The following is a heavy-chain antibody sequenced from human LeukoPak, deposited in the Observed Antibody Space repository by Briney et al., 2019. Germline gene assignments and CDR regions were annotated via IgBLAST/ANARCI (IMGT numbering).Heavy chain of an antibody. Sequence: GGSLRLSCAASGFTLSSFAMTWVRQAPGKGLEWVSTVSCSAGRTDYADSVKARLTISRDNLKNTLYLQMHGLRAEATAVYYCAKDRGHCVDGVCHNYYYMDGWGRGTTVTASS. CDR3: AKDRGHCVDGVCHNYYYMDG. D-gene: IGHD2-8*02. CDR2: VSCSAGRT. V-gene: IGHV3-23*01. CDR1: GFTLSSFA. J-gene: IGHJ6*03.